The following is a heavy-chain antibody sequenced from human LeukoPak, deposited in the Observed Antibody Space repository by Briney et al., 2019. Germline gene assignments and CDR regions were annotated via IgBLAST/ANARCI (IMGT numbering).Heavy chain of an antibody. CDR3: TRRPYSSSWYYFDY. J-gene: IGHJ4*02. CDR2: IKQDGSEK. D-gene: IGHD6-13*01. Sequence: GGFLRLSCAASIFTFDNDAMAWVRQAPGKGLEWVANIKQDGSEKYYVDSVKGRFTISRDNAKNSLYLQMSSLRVEDTAVYYCTRRPYSSSWYYFDYWGQGTLVTVSS. V-gene: IGHV3-7*01. CDR1: IFTFDNDA.